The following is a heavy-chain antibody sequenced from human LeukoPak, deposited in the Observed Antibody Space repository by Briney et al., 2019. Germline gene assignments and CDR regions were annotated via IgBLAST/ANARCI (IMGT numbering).Heavy chain of an antibody. CDR3: ARWYSSSWEYFDY. D-gene: IGHD6-13*01. Sequence: SVKVSCKASGGTFSSYAISWVRQAPGQGLEWMRRIIPILGIANYAQKFQGRVTITADKSTSTAYMELSSLRSEDTAVYYCARWYSSSWEYFDYWGQGTLVTVSS. CDR2: IIPILGIA. J-gene: IGHJ4*02. CDR1: GGTFSSYA. V-gene: IGHV1-69*04.